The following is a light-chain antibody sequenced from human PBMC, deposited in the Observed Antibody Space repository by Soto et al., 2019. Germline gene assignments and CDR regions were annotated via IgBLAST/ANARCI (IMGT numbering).Light chain of an antibody. CDR2: AAS. V-gene: IGKV1-17*01. Sequence: DIQLTHSPSFLSASVLYRVTITFRASQGIRNDLGWYQQKPGKAPKRLIYAASSLQSGVPSRFSGSGSGTEFTLTISSLQPEDFATYYCLKHNGYPLNFGGGTKVDIK. J-gene: IGKJ4*01. CDR1: QGIRND. CDR3: LKHNGYPLN.